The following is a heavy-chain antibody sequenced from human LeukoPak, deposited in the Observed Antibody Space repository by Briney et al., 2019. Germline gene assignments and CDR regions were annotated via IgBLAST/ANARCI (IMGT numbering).Heavy chain of an antibody. D-gene: IGHD6-6*01. CDR2: IYPGDSDT. CDR3: ARFLASSSSFPAYYYYYGMDV. Sequence: GESLKISCKGSGYRFTSYWIGWVRQMPGKGLEWMGIIYPGDSDTRYSPSFQGQVTISADKSISTAYLQWSSLKASDTAMYYCARFLASSSSFPAYYYYYGMDVWGQGTTVTVSS. V-gene: IGHV5-51*01. J-gene: IGHJ6*02. CDR1: GYRFTSYW.